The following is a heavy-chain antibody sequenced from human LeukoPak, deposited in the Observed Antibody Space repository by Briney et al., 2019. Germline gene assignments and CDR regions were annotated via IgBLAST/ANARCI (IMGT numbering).Heavy chain of an antibody. CDR3: ARVSVITQYNGSPDYFAS. CDR2: ISSSSSTI. J-gene: IGHJ4*02. D-gene: IGHD1-14*01. Sequence: PGGSLRLSCAASGFIFTSYSMNWVRQAPGKGLEWISYISSSSSTIYYADSVRGRFTISRDNAKNSLYLQMNSLRAEDTAVYYCARVSVITQYNGSPDYFASWGQGTLLTVSS. V-gene: IGHV3-48*01. CDR1: GFIFTSYS.